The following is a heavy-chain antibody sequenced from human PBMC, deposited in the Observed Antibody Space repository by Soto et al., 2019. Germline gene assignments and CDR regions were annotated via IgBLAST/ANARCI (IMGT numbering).Heavy chain of an antibody. CDR2: ISAYNGNT. D-gene: IGHD3-10*01. CDR1: GYTFTSYG. Sequence: ASVKVSCKASGYTFTSYGISWVRQAPGQGLEWMGWISAYNGNTNYAQKLQGRVTVTTDTSTSTAYMELRSLRSDDTAVYYCGRGEVLLWLGELTHAFDIGGQGKMATVSS. J-gene: IGHJ3*02. V-gene: IGHV1-18*01. CDR3: GRGEVLLWLGELTHAFDI.